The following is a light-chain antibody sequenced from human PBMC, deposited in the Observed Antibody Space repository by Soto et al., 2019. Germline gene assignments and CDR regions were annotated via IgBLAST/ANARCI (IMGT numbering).Light chain of an antibody. CDR3: QSYDSSLSGWV. J-gene: IGLJ3*02. Sequence: QPVLTQPPSVSGAPGQTVTISFTRSSSNIGAAYDVHWYQHLPGTAPKLLIYGNNNRPSGVPDRFSGSKSGTSASLAITGLQAEDEADYYCQSYDSSLSGWVFGGGTKVTVL. V-gene: IGLV1-40*01. CDR2: GNN. CDR1: SSNIGAAYD.